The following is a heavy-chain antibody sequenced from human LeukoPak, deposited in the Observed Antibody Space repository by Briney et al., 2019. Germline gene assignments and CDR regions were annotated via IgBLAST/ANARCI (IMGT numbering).Heavy chain of an antibody. CDR3: ARAGIQLWLYVLDY. Sequence: SETLSLTCTVSGGSISSYYWSWIRQPPGKGLEWIGYIYYSGSTNYNPSLKSRVTISVDTSKNQFSLKLSSVTAADTAVYYCARAGIQLWLYVLDYWGPGTLVTVSS. CDR1: GGSISSYY. CDR2: IYYSGST. D-gene: IGHD5-18*01. V-gene: IGHV4-59*01. J-gene: IGHJ4*02.